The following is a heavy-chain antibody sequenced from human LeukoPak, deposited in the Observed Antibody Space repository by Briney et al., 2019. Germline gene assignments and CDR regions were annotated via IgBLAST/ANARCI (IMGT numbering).Heavy chain of an antibody. Sequence: TGGSLRLSCAASGFTFDDYGMSWVRQAPGKGLEWVSSIKWNGGSTGYADSVKGRFTISRDNAKNSLYLQMNSLRAEDTALYYCARDRGVDTAMVNWFDPWGQGTLVTVSS. V-gene: IGHV3-20*04. CDR1: GFTFDDYG. J-gene: IGHJ5*02. CDR3: ARDRGVDTAMVNWFDP. D-gene: IGHD5-18*01. CDR2: IKWNGGST.